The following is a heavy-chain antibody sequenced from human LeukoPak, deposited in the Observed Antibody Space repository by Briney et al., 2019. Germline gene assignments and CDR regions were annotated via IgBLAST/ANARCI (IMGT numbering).Heavy chain of an antibody. J-gene: IGHJ4*02. Sequence: SETLSLTCTVSGGSISSYYWSWIRQPAGKGLEWIGRIYTSGSTNYNPSLKSRVTMSVDTSKNQFSLKLSSVTAADTAVYYCARSHRYSSSWYSDYWGQGTLVTASS. CDR3: ARSHRYSSSWYSDY. V-gene: IGHV4-4*07. CDR1: GGSISSYY. D-gene: IGHD6-13*01. CDR2: IYTSGST.